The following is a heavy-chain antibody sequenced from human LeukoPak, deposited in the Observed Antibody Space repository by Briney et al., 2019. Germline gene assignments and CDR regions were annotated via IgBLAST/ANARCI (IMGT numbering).Heavy chain of an antibody. D-gene: IGHD5-12*01. CDR3: ARGSGYGSNTDY. CDR1: GFTFSSYW. J-gene: IGHJ4*01. Sequence: PGGSLRLSCAASGFTFSSYWMHWVRQAPGKGLVWVSRMNTDGSNTRYADSVKGRFIISRDNAKNTLYLQMYSLRTEDTAVYYCARGSGYGSNTDYWGHGTLVTVSS. V-gene: IGHV3-74*01. CDR2: MNTDGSNT.